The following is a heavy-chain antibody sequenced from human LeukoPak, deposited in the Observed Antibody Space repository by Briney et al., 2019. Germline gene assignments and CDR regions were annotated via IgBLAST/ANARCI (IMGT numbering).Heavy chain of an antibody. V-gene: IGHV3-30*18. CDR3: AKDRSGWPDY. CDR2: ISYDGSNK. CDR1: GFTFSSYG. J-gene: IGHJ4*02. D-gene: IGHD6-25*01. Sequence: PGGSLRLSCAASGFTFSSYGMHWVRQAPGKGLEWVAVISYDGSNKYYADSVKGRFTISRDNPKNTLYLQMNSLRAEDTAVYYCAKDRSGWPDYWGQGTLVTVS.